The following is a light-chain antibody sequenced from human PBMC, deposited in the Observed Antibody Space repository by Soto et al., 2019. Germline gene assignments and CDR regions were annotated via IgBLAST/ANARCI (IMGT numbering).Light chain of an antibody. J-gene: IGLJ3*02. V-gene: IGLV2-23*01. CDR1: SSDIGTYNL. CDR3: CAFTSAGTWV. Sequence: QSVLTQPASVSGSPGQSITISCTGTSSDIGTYNLVSWYQQYPGEAPKLIIYEGSKWPPGVSNRFSGSKSGNMASLTISGLQAEDEADYYCCAFTSAGTWVFGGGTKLTVL. CDR2: EGS.